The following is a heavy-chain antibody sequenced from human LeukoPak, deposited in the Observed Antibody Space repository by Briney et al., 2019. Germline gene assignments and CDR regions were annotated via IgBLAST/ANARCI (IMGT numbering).Heavy chain of an antibody. CDR1: GFTSSSYA. J-gene: IGHJ4*02. Sequence: GGSLRLSCAASGFTSSSYAMSWVRQAPGKGLEWVSAISGSGGSTYYADSVKGRFTISRDNSKNTLYLQMNSLRAEDTAVYYCAKDRKKLIAAAGDYWGQGTLVTVSS. V-gene: IGHV3-23*01. CDR2: ISGSGGST. CDR3: AKDRKKLIAAAGDY. D-gene: IGHD6-13*01.